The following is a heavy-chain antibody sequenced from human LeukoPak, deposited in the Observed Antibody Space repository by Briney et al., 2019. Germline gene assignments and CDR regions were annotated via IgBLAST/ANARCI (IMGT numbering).Heavy chain of an antibody. V-gene: IGHV4-30-2*01. CDR3: ARDRVMVSDAFDI. D-gene: IGHD2-8*01. CDR1: GGSISSGGYY. J-gene: IGHJ3*02. Sequence: SETLSLTCTVSGGSISSGGYYWSWIRQPPGKGLEWIGYIYHSGSTYYNPSLKSRVTMSVDTSKNQFSLKLSSVTAADTAVYHCARDRVMVSDAFDIWGQGTMVTVSS. CDR2: IYHSGST.